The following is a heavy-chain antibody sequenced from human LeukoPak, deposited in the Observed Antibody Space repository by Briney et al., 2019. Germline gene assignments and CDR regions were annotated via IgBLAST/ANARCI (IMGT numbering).Heavy chain of an antibody. CDR3: ARGVDFDSRITMVRGDYYFDY. D-gene: IGHD3-10*01. CDR1: GFTFSSYW. Sequence: QAGGSLRLSCAASGFTFSSYWMNWVRQAPGKGLEWVSYISSSGSTIYYADSVKGRFTISRDNAKNSLYLQTNSLRAEDTAVYYCARGVDFDSRITMVRGDYYFDYWGQGTLVTVSS. V-gene: IGHV3-48*03. CDR2: ISSSGSTI. J-gene: IGHJ4*02.